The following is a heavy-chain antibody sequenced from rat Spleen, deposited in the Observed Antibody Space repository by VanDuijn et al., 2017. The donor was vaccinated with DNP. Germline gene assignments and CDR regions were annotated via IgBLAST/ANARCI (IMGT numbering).Heavy chain of an antibody. CDR1: GFSLTIYS. CDR2: ISNGGIT. V-gene: IGHV2-6*01. J-gene: IGHJ3*01. D-gene: IGHD1-11*01. CDR3: ARDLLRWRRGFAY. Sequence: QVQLKESGPGLVQPSQTLSLTCTVAGFSLTIYSVHWVRQPPGKGLEWIAAISNGGITYYNSALKSRLSISRDTSKNQVFLKMDSLQTDDTATYYCARDLLRWRRGFAYWGQGTMVTVSS.